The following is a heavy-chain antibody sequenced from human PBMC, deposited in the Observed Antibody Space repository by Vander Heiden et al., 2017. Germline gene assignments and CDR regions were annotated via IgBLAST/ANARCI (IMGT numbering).Heavy chain of an antibody. CDR1: GFTFGSYA. D-gene: IGHD1-7*01. Sequence: QVQLVESGGGVVQPGRSLRLSCAASGFTFGSYAMHWVRQAPDKGLEWVAVISYDGSNKYYADSVKGRFTISRDNSKNTLYLQMNSLRAEDTAVYYCARGKLELQPYYYYGMDVWGQGTTVTVSS. CDR2: ISYDGSNK. CDR3: ARGKLELQPYYYYGMDV. V-gene: IGHV3-30*01. J-gene: IGHJ6*02.